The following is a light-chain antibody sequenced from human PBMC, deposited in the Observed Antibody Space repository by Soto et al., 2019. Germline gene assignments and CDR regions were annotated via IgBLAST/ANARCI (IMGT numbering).Light chain of an antibody. V-gene: IGKV3-11*01. CDR1: QXXGXX. J-gene: IGKJ4*01. CDR2: SAS. Sequence: EIVLTQSPATLSLSPGXXXXXXXXASQXXGXXLVWYHQKRGQAPRLLIYSASNRATGIPARFSGSGSGTDFTLTISSLEPXXXAAXYXQXXSNWPPTFGGGTKVEIK. CDR3: QXXSNWPPT.